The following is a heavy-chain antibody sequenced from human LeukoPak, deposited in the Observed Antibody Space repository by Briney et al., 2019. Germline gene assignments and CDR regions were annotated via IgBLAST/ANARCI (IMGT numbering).Heavy chain of an antibody. Sequence: PGGSLRLSCAASGFTFSSYAMHWVRQAPGKGLEWVAVISYDGSNKYYADSVKGRFTISRDNSKNTLYLQMNSLRAEDTAVYYCARDNGVIWGQGTMVTVSS. V-gene: IGHV3-30*04. D-gene: IGHD2-8*01. CDR2: ISYDGSNK. CDR1: GFTFSSYA. J-gene: IGHJ3*02. CDR3: ARDNGVI.